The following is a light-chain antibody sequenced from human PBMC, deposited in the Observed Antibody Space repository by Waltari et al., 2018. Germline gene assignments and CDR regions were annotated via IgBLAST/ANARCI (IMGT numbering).Light chain of an antibody. CDR1: KSVSSN. J-gene: IGKJ4*01. V-gene: IGKV3-15*01. CDR2: GAS. Sequence: EIVMTQSPATLSVSPGERATLSCRASKSVSSNLAWYQQKPGQAPRLLIYGASTRATGIPARFSGSVSGTEFTLTISSLQSEDFAVYYCQQYNNWLTFGGGTKVEIK. CDR3: QQYNNWLT.